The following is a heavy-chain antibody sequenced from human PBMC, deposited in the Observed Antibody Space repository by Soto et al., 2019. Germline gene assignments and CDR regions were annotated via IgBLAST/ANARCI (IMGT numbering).Heavy chain of an antibody. Sequence: VGSLGLSCADSGFDFSSDVMNWVRQAPGKGLEWVASIFGSGRTTYYADSVKGRFNISRDNSKNTLYLQLNSLRVEDTALYYCAKSQSGSFFAAFDLWGQGTMVTVSS. CDR2: IFGSGRTT. J-gene: IGHJ3*01. D-gene: IGHD1-26*01. CDR1: GFDFSSDV. CDR3: AKSQSGSFFAAFDL. V-gene: IGHV3-23*01.